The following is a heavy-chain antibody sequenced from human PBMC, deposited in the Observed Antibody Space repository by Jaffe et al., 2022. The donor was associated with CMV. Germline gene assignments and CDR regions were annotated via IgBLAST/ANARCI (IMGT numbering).Heavy chain of an antibody. Sequence: QVQLQESGPGLVKPSETLSLTCTVSGGSISSYYWSWIRQPPGKGLEWIGYIYYSGSTNYNPSLKSRVTISVDTSKNQFSLKLSSVTAADTAVYYCARADYYDSSGYLYYFDYWGQGTLVTVSS. CDR2: IYYSGST. CDR3: ARADYYDSSGYLYYFDY. CDR1: GGSISSYY. D-gene: IGHD3-22*01. V-gene: IGHV4-59*01. J-gene: IGHJ4*02.